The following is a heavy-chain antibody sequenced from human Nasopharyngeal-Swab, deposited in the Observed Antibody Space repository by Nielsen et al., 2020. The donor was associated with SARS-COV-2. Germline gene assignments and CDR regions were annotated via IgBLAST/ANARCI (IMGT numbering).Heavy chain of an antibody. D-gene: IGHD5-12*01. CDR2: ISGSGGST. CDR3: VKDPRWIADY. J-gene: IGHJ4*02. CDR1: GFTFSSYA. V-gene: IGHV3-23*01. Sequence: GESLKISCAASGFTFSSYAMSWVRQAPGKGLEWVSAISGSGGSTYYADSVKGRFTISRDNSKNTLYLQMNSLRGEDTAVYYCVKDPRWIADYWGQGTLVTVSS.